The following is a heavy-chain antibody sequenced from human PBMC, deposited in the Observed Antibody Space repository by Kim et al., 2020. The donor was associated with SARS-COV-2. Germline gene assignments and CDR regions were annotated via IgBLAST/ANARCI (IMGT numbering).Heavy chain of an antibody. CDR3: ARDSAYAFAV. D-gene: IGHD3-3*01. CDR2: ICSDGSAT. CDR1: GFSFSSSW. J-gene: IGHJ6*02. Sequence: GGSLRLSCAASGFSFSSSWMHWVRQAPGKGLEWVSRICSDGSATTYADSVKGRFTISRDNAKNTLYLQMNSLRAEDTAVYFCARDSAYAFAVWSQGATGT. V-gene: IGHV3-74*01.